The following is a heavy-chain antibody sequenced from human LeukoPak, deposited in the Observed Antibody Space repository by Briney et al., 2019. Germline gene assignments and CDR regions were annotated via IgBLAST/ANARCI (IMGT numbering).Heavy chain of an antibody. Sequence: GASLQISCKGSGSIFSNYWIGWVRQLPGKGLEWMGIIYPGDSATTYSPSFQGQVTISVDKSISTAYLHWSSLKASDTAMYYCVRPLGYSYPRFDYRGQGGMVSLCS. CDR1: GSIFSNYW. CDR3: VRPLGYSYPRFDY. CDR2: IYPGDSAT. V-gene: IGHV5-51*01. J-gene: IGHJ4*02. D-gene: IGHD5-18*01.